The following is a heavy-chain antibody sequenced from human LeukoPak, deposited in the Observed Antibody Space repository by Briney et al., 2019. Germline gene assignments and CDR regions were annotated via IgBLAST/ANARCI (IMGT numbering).Heavy chain of an antibody. J-gene: IGHJ4*02. D-gene: IGHD3-22*01. V-gene: IGHV3-23*01. CDR1: GFTFSSYA. CDR2: ISGSGGST. CDR3: AKDKGSGSYFDY. Sequence: PGGSLRLSCAASGFTFSSYAMSWVRRAPGKGLEWVSAISGSGGSTYYADSVKGRFTISRDNSKNTLYLQMNSLRAEDTAVYYCAKDKGSGSYFDYWGQGTLVTVSS.